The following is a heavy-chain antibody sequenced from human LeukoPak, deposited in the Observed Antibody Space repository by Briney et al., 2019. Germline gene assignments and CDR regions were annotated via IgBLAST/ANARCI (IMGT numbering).Heavy chain of an antibody. CDR1: GFTFTMFS. V-gene: IGHV3-48*01. D-gene: IGHD3-3*01. CDR3: ARTYDFGIGPPGDAFDN. J-gene: IGHJ3*02. CDR2: IRGRSDTT. Sequence: GGSLRLSCAASGFTFTMFSMNWLRQAPGKGLEWIAFIRGRSDTTYYADSVQGRFTISRDDAEDSVYLQMNSLRVEDTAVYYCARTYDFGIGPPGDAFDNWGQGTLVTVFS.